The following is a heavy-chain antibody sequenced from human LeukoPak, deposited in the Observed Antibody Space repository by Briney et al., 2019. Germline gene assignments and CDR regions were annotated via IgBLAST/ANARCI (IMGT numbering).Heavy chain of an antibody. D-gene: IGHD3-22*01. CDR2: IKQDGSEK. Sequence: GGSLRLSCAASGFTFSSYWMSWVRQAPGKGLEWVANIKQDGSEKYYVDSVKGRFTITRDNAKNSLYLQMNSLRAEDTAVYYCARDRGYYYDSSGYYHYYWGQGTLVTVSS. J-gene: IGHJ4*02. CDR3: ARDRGYYYDSSGYYHYY. CDR1: GFTFSSYW. V-gene: IGHV3-7*01.